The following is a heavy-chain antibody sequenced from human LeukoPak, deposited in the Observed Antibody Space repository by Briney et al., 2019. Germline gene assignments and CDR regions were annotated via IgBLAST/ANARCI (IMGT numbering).Heavy chain of an antibody. J-gene: IGHJ4*02. CDR3: AKDLHGAFDY. D-gene: IGHD3-10*01. CDR2: ISYDGSNK. CDR1: GFTFSSYA. V-gene: IGHV3-30*04. Sequence: GGSLRLPCAASGFTFSSYATHWVRQAPGKGLEWVAVISYDGSNKYYADSVKGRFTISRDNSKNTLYLHMHSLRADDTALYYCAKDLHGAFDYWGQGILVTVSS.